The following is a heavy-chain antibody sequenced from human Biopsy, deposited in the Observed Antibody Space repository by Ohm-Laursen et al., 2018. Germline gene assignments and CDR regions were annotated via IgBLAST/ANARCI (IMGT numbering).Heavy chain of an antibody. J-gene: IGHJ5*02. CDR2: IIPILRTT. D-gene: IGHD3-10*01. CDR1: TGTFNSYG. CDR3: ARDTLMAQHLVPGENWFDP. Sequence: SVKASCKAPTGTFNSYGIIWVRQAPGQGLEWMGRIIPILRTTAYAQTFLGRVTITADSPTSTVDMELTSLTSDDTAVYYCARDTLMAQHLVPGENWFDPWGQGTLVTVSS. V-gene: IGHV1-69*11.